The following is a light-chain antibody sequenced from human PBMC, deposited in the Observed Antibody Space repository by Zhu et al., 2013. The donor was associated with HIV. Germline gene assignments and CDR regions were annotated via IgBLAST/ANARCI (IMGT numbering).Light chain of an antibody. Sequence: EIVMTQSPATLSVSPGERVTLSCRASQSVSSNLAWYQQKPGQAPRLLIYGASTRAAGIPARFSGSGSGTEFTLIISSLQSEDFAVYYCQQYNYWPPMYTFGQGTKLEIK. CDR3: QQYNYWPPMYT. V-gene: IGKV3-15*01. J-gene: IGKJ2*01. CDR2: GAS. CDR1: QSVSSN.